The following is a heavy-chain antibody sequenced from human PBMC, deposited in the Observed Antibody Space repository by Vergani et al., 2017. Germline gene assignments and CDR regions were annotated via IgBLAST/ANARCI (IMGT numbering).Heavy chain of an antibody. J-gene: IGHJ5*02. D-gene: IGHD4-23*01. V-gene: IGHV1-2*04. CDR3: ARDSPLTVACRWFDP. CDR2: INPNSGGT. CDR1: GYTFTGYY. Sequence: QVQLVQSGAEVKKPGASVKVSCKASGYTFTGYYMHWVRQAPGQGLEWMGWINPNSGGTNYAQKFQGWVTMTRDTSISTAYMELSRLRSDDTAVYYCARDSPLTVACRWFDPWGQGTLVTVSS.